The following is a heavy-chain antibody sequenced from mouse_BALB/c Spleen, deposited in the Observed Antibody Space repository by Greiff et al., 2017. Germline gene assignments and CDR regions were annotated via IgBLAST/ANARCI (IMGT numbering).Heavy chain of an antibody. J-gene: IGHJ3*01. D-gene: IGHD2-14*01. V-gene: IGHV3-6*02. Sequence: EVHLVESGPGLVKPSQSLSLTCSVTGYSITSGYYWNWIRQFPGNKLEWMGYISYDGSNNYNPSLKNRISITRDTSKNQFFLKLNSVTTEDTATYYCARGGNRYEGFAYWGQGTLVTVSA. CDR1: GYSITSGYY. CDR3: ARGGNRYEGFAY. CDR2: ISYDGSN.